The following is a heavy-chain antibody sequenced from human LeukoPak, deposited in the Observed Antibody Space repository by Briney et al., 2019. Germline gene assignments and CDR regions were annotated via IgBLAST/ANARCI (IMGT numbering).Heavy chain of an antibody. CDR3: ATGKRRYSN. J-gene: IGHJ4*02. V-gene: IGHV3-11*01. CDR2: ISSSGGST. Sequence: LSLTCTVSGGSISSSSYYWGWIRQAPGKGLEWLSYISSSGGSTYYAVSVKGRFTISRDNANNSLYLQMNSLRADDTAIYYCATGKRRYSNWGQGTLVTVSS. CDR1: GGSISSSSYY. D-gene: IGHD3-9*01.